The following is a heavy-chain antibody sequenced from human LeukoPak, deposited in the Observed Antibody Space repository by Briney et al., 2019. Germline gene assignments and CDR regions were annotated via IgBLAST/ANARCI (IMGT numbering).Heavy chain of an antibody. J-gene: IGHJ4*02. Sequence: SETLSLTCTVSGGSISSHYWSWIRQPPGKGLEWIGYIYYSGSTNYNLSLKSRVTISVDTSKNQFSLKLSSVTAADTAVYYCARSSSSAWVGDFDYWGQGTLVPVSS. V-gene: IGHV4-59*11. CDR2: IYYSGST. D-gene: IGHD6-19*01. CDR1: GGSISSHY. CDR3: ARSSSSAWVGDFDY.